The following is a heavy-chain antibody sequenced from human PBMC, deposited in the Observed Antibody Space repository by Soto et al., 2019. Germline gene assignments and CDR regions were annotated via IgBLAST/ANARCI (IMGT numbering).Heavy chain of an antibody. J-gene: IGHJ3*02. V-gene: IGHV3-48*02. Sequence: GGSLSLSCAASGFTFSSYSMNWVRQAPGKGLEWVSYISSSSSTIYYADSVKGRFTISRDNAKNSLYLQMNSLRDEDTAVYYCARDRVPYYDILTGPDAFDIWGQGTMVTVSS. D-gene: IGHD3-9*01. CDR1: GFTFSSYS. CDR2: ISSSSSTI. CDR3: ARDRVPYYDILTGPDAFDI.